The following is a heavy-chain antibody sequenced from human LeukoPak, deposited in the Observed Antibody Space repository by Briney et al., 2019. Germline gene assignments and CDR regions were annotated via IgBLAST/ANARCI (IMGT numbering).Heavy chain of an antibody. CDR2: ISSSSSYI. Sequence: PGGSLRLSCAASGFTFSSYSMNWVRQAPGKGLEWVSSISSSSSYIYYADSVKGRFTISRDNAKNSLYLQMNSLRAEDTAVYYCANDRGGGGATHDYWGQGTLVTVSS. CDR1: GFTFSSYS. D-gene: IGHD1-26*01. J-gene: IGHJ4*02. CDR3: ANDRGGGGATHDY. V-gene: IGHV3-21*04.